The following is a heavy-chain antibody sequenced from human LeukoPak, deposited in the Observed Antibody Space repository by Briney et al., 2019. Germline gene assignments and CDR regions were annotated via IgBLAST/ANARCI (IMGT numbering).Heavy chain of an antibody. CDR3: ARVRGSGTYDY. Sequence: GGSLRLSCAASGFTFSDYYMSWIRQAPGKGLEWVSFISSTGTIYYADSVKGRFTISRDNAKNSLFLQMNSLRTEDMAVYYCARVRGSGTYDYWGQGTLVTVSP. CDR1: GFTFSDYY. J-gene: IGHJ4*02. V-gene: IGHV3-11*01. D-gene: IGHD3-10*01. CDR2: ISSTGTI.